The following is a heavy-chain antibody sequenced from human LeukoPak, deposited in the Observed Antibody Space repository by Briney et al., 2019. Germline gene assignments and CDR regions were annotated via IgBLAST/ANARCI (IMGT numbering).Heavy chain of an antibody. V-gene: IGHV3-30*04. J-gene: IGHJ4*02. Sequence: GGSLRLSCAASGFTFSSYAMHWVRQAPGKGLEWVAVMSYDGSNKYYADSVKGRFTISRDNSKNTLYLQMNSLRAEDTAVYYCARDGDRYSSSWFDYWGQGTLVTVSS. CDR2: MSYDGSNK. CDR3: ARDGDRYSSSWFDY. D-gene: IGHD6-13*01. CDR1: GFTFSSYA.